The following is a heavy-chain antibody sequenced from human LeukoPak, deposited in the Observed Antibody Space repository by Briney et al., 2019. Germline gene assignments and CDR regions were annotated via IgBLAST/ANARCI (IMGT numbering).Heavy chain of an antibody. Sequence: SETLSLTCTVSGGSISSYYWSWIRQPPGKGLEWIGYIYYSGSTNYNPSLKSRVTISVDTSKNQFSLKLNFVTAADTAVYYCARTGGSQGGNYWGQGTLVTVSS. CDR2: IYYSGST. CDR1: GGSISSYY. V-gene: IGHV4-59*08. J-gene: IGHJ4*02. CDR3: ARTGGSQGGNY. D-gene: IGHD1-26*01.